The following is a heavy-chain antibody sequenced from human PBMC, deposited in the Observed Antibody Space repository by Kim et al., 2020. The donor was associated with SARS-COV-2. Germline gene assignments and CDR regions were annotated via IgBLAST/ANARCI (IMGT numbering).Heavy chain of an antibody. CDR3: ARVFRGMDV. Sequence: SGSNNYNPSLKSRVTISVDTSKNQFSLKWNSMTAADTGVYYCARVFRGMDVWGQGTTVIVSS. V-gene: IGHV4-59*12. CDR2: SGSN. J-gene: IGHJ6*02. D-gene: IGHD3-10*02.